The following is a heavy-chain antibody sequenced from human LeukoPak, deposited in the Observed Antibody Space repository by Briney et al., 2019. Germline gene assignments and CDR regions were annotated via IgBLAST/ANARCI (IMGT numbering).Heavy chain of an antibody. J-gene: IGHJ4*02. Sequence: ASVKVSCKASGYTFTSYGISWVRQAPGQGLEWMGWINPNSGGTNYAQKFQGRVTMTRDTSISTAYMELSRLRSDDTAVYYCARICSGGSCYDYWGQGTLVTVSS. CDR1: GYTFTSYG. D-gene: IGHD2-15*01. CDR3: ARICSGGSCYDY. V-gene: IGHV1-2*02. CDR2: INPNSGGT.